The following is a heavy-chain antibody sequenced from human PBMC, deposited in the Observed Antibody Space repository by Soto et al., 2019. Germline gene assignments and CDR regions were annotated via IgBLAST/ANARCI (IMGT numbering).Heavy chain of an antibody. CDR2: ISYDGSNK. Sequence: PGGSLRLSCAASGFTFSSYGMHWVRQAPGKGLEWVAVISYDGSNKYYADSVKGRFTISRDNSKNTLYLQMNSLRAEDTAVYYCAKTWGYYDYIWGSYSYLDEVAFDIWGQGTMVTVSS. J-gene: IGHJ3*02. D-gene: IGHD3-16*02. CDR1: GFTFSSYG. V-gene: IGHV3-30*18. CDR3: AKTWGYYDYIWGSYSYLDEVAFDI.